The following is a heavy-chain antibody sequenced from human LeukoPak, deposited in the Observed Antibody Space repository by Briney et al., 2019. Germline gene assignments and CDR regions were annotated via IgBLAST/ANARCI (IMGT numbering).Heavy chain of an antibody. D-gene: IGHD3-10*01. CDR1: GFTFSSYA. V-gene: IGHV4-34*01. J-gene: IGHJ4*02. CDR2: INHSGST. Sequence: GSLRLSCAASGFTFSSYAMSWVRQPPGKGLEWIGEINHSGSTNYNPSLKSRVTISVDTSKNQFSLKLSSVTAADTAVYYCASGSGEYFDYWGQGTLVTVSS. CDR3: ASGSGEYFDY.